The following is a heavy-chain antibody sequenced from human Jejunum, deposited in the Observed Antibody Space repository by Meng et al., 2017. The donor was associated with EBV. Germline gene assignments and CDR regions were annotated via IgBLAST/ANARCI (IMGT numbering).Heavy chain of an antibody. V-gene: IGHV4-30-4*08. Sequence: HEQGHGLGTASKAMNPSCVVTGDSDTDGGYYRSWIHQSPGKALEWVGYSNKSRNTYQNPSIKSRLLMSIDTSKTQFFLKLTSVTATDTAVYYCARTPITRVRTEGVSEASHNWGQGALVTVSS. CDR1: GDSDTDGGYY. CDR3: ARTPITRVRTEGVSEASHN. J-gene: IGHJ4*02. D-gene: IGHD3-10*01. CDR2: SNKSRNT.